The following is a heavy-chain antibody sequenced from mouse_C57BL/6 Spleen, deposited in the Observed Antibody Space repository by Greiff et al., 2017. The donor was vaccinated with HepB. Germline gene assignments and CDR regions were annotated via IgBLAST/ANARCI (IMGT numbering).Heavy chain of an antibody. V-gene: IGHV1-80*01. CDR1: GYAFSSYW. Sequence: VQVVESGAELVKPGASVKISCKASGYAFSSYWMNWVKQRPGKGLEWIGQIYPGDGDTNYNGKFKGKATLTADKSSSTAYMQLSSLTSEDSAVYFCARKGTDYAMDYWGQGTSVTVSS. CDR3: ARKGTDYAMDY. J-gene: IGHJ4*01. CDR2: IYPGDGDT. D-gene: IGHD3-3*01.